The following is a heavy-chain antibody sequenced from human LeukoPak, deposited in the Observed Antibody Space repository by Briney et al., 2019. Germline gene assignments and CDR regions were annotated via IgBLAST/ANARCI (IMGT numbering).Heavy chain of an antibody. V-gene: IGHV1-69*13. CDR2: IIPIFGTA. D-gene: IGHD3-10*01. CDR3: ARVITMVRGPVLPFDP. J-gene: IGHJ5*02. CDR1: GGTFSSYA. Sequence: SVKVSCKASGGTFSSYAISWVRQAPGQGLEWMGGIIPIFGTANYAQKFQGRVTITADESTSTAYMELSSLRSEDTAVYYCARVITMVRGPVLPFDPWGQGTLVTVSS.